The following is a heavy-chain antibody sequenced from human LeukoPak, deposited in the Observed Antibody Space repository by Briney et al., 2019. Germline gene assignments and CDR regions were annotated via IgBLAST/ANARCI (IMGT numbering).Heavy chain of an antibody. J-gene: IGHJ6*02. CDR2: ISGSGGST. V-gene: IGHV3-23*01. Sequence: GGSLRLSCAASGFTFSSYAMSWVRQAPGKRLEWVSAISGSGGSTYYADSVKGRFTISRDNSKNTLYLQMNSLRAEDTAVYYCAKDRGGPLRYFDWLPTYYYYGMDVWGQGTTVTVSS. CDR3: AKDRGGPLRYFDWLPTYYYYGMDV. D-gene: IGHD3-9*01. CDR1: GFTFSSYA.